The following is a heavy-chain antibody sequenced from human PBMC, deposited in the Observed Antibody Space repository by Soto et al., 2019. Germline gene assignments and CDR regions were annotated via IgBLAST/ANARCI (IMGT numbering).Heavy chain of an antibody. D-gene: IGHD1-26*01. CDR2: IGTAGDT. CDR3: AKDMGGTYDYYYYGMDV. J-gene: IGHJ6*02. Sequence: PGGSLRLSCAASGFTFSSYDMHWVRQATGKGLEWVSAIGTAGDTYYPDSVKGRFTISRDNAKNFLYLQMNSLRTEDTALYYCAKDMGGTYDYYYYGMDVWGQGTTVTVSS. V-gene: IGHV3-13*04. CDR1: GFTFSSYD.